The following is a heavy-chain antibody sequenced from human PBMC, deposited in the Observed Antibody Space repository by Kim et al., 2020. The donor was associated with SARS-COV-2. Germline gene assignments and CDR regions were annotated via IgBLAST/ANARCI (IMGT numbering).Heavy chain of an antibody. J-gene: IGHJ4*02. D-gene: IGHD3-10*01. Sequence: ASVKVSCKASGYTFTGYYMHWVRQAPGQGLEWMGWINPNSGGTNYAQKFQGRVTMTRDTSISTAYMELSRLRSDDTAVYYCARSAAFRGVRLAYFDYWGQGTLVTVSS. V-gene: IGHV1-2*02. CDR2: INPNSGGT. CDR3: ARSAAFRGVRLAYFDY. CDR1: GYTFTGYY.